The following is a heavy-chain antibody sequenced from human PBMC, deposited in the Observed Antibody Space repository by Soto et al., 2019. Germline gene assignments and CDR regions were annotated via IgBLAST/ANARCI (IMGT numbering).Heavy chain of an antibody. Sequence: QVQLVESGGGVVQPGRSLRLSCAASGFTLRSHAMHWVRQAPGKGLGWVALISYDGSNKYYADSVKGRFTISRDISKNTLYLQMSSLTVEDTAVYYCARGRVYSSGWYGDYWGQGTLVTVSS. CDR3: ARGRVYSSGWYGDY. J-gene: IGHJ4*02. CDR2: ISYDGSNK. D-gene: IGHD6-13*01. V-gene: IGHV3-30-3*01. CDR1: GFTLRSHA.